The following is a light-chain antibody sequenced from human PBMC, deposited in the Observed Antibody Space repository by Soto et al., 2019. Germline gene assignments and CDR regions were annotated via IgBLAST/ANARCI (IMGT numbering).Light chain of an antibody. CDR2: EVN. CDR3: SSYAGSSNV. J-gene: IGLJ1*01. V-gene: IGLV2-8*01. Sequence: QSVLTPPPSASGSPGQSVAISCTGTSSDGGGYNYVSWYQQHPGKAPKLMIYEVNKRPSGVPDRFSGSKSGNTASLTVSGLQAEDEADYYCSSYAGSSNVFGTGTKATVL. CDR1: SSDGGGYNY.